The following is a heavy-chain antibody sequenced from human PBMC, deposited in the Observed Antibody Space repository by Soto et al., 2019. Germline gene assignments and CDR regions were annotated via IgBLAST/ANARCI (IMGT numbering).Heavy chain of an antibody. CDR1: GFSFSRYG. CDR3: ARGDTVPGY. CDR2: IPYDGSNK. Sequence: QVQLVESGGGVVQPGRSLRLSCAASGFSFSRYGMHWVRQAPGKGLEWVAIIPYDGSNKYYVDSVKGRFTISTDNSKNTLYLEMNSLRAEDTGVYYCARGDTVPGYWGQGTLVTVSS. J-gene: IGHJ4*02. D-gene: IGHD2-8*01. V-gene: IGHV3-33*01.